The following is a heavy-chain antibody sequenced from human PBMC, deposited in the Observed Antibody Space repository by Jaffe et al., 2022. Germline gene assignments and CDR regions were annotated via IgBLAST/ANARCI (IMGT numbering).Heavy chain of an antibody. J-gene: IGHJ5*02. CDR2: IYYSGST. CDR3: ARHLFREGGLSRFDP. Sequence: QLQLQESGPGLVKPSETLSLTCTVSGGSISSSSYYWGWIRQPPGKGLEWIGSIYYSGSTYYNPSLKSRVTISVDTSKNQFSLKLSSVTAADTAVYYCARHLFREGGLSRFDPWGQGTLVTVSS. D-gene: IGHD3-10*01. CDR1: GGSISSSSYY. V-gene: IGHV4-39*01.